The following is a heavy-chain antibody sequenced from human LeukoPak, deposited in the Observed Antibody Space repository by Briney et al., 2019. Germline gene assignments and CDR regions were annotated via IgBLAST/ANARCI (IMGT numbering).Heavy chain of an antibody. J-gene: IGHJ4*02. CDR1: GFTFSSYA. CDR2: ISGSGGST. V-gene: IGHV3-23*01. D-gene: IGHD5-18*01. CDR3: AKDRRGYSYGYDFDY. Sequence: GGSLRLSCAASGFTFSSYAMSWVRQAPGKGLEWVSAISGSGGSTYYADSVKGRFTISRDNSKNTLYLQMNSLRAEDTAVYYCAKDRRGYSYGYDFDYWGQGTLVIVSS.